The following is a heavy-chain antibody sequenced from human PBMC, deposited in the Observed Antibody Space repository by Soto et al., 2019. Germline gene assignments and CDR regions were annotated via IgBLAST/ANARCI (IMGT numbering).Heavy chain of an antibody. CDR3: AKADTGWFAP. J-gene: IGHJ5*02. CDR1: GFTFGHYV. Sequence: PGGSLRLSCAASGFTFGHYVMSWVRQAPGKGLEWVSTITGSSGSTTYTEFVKGRFTISRDNSKNSLYLQMNNLRAEDTAIYYCAKADTGWFAPWGRGTLVTVSS. V-gene: IGHV3-23*01. D-gene: IGHD3-10*01. CDR2: ITGSSGST.